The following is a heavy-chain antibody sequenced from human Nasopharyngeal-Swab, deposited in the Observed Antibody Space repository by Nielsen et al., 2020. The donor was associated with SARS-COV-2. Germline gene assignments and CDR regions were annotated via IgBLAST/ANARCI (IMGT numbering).Heavy chain of an antibody. D-gene: IGHD3-9*01. CDR2: ISSSSSYI. CDR3: ARGCVLTGPSCYYYGMDV. CDR1: GFTFSNYN. J-gene: IGHJ6*02. Sequence: GGSLRLSCAASGFTFSNYNMNWVRQAPGKGLEWVSSISSSSSYIYYADSVKGRFTISSDHAKNSLYLQMNSLRAEDTAVYYCARGCVLTGPSCYYYGMDVWGQGTTVTVSS. V-gene: IGHV3-21*01.